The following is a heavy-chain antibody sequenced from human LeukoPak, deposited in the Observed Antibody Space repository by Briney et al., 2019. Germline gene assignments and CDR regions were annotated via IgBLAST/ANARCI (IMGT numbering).Heavy chain of an antibody. V-gene: IGHV1-46*01. J-gene: IGHJ6*02. CDR1: GYTFTSYY. Sequence: ASVKVSCKASGYTFTSYYMHWVRQAPGQGLEWMGIINPSGGSTSYAQKFQGRVTMTRDTSTSTVYMELSSLRSEDTAVYYCARGARYYDILTGYYREADYYCYGMDVWGQGTTVTVSS. CDR3: ARGARYYDILTGYYREADYYCYGMDV. CDR2: INPSGGST. D-gene: IGHD3-9*01.